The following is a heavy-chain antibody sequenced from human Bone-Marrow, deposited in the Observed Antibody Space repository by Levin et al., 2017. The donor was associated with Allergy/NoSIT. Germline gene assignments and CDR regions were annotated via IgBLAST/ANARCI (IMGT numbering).Heavy chain of an antibody. D-gene: IGHD3-3*01. CDR1: GFMFSNHA. V-gene: IGHV3-23*01. J-gene: IGHJ4*02. CDR3: AKDAGPLFDFWSGYTGGYLDY. Sequence: GESLKISCAASGFMFSNHAMSWVRQAPGKGLEWVSAVSGSGGSTYYADSVKGRFTISRDNSKNTVYLQMNSLRDEDTAQYYCAKDAGPLFDFWSGYTGGYLDYWGQGVLVTVSS. CDR2: VSGSGGST.